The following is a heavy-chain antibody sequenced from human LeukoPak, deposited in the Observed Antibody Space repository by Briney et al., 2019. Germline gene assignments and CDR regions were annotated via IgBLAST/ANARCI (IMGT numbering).Heavy chain of an antibody. CDR1: GGSISSYY. D-gene: IGHD6-6*01. CDR3: ASFEYSSSRLDY. V-gene: IGHV4-59*01. CDR2: IYYSGST. J-gene: IGHJ4*02. Sequence: PSETLSLTCTVSGGSISSYYWSWIRQPPGKGLEWIGYIYYSGSTNYNPSLKSRVTISVDASKNQFSLKLSSVTAADTAVYYCASFEYSSSRLDYWGQGTLVTVSS.